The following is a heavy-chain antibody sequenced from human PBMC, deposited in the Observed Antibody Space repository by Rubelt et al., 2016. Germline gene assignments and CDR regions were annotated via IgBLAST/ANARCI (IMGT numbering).Heavy chain of an antibody. CDR2: IIPILGIA. J-gene: IGHJ3*01. V-gene: IGHV1-69*04. D-gene: IGHD3-22*01. Sequence: QVQLVQSGAEVKKPGSSVKVSCKASGGTFSSYAISWVRQAPGQGLEWMGRIIPILGIANYAQKFKGRVTITADKSTSTAYMELSSLRAEDTAVYSCASDRLLDDSSGGYAFDLWGQGTMVTVSS. CDR1: GGTFSSYA. CDR3: ASDRLLDDSSGGYAFDL.